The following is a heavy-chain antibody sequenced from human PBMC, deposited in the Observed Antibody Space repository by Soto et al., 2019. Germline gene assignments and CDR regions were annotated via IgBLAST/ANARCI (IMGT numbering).Heavy chain of an antibody. V-gene: IGHV3-23*01. Sequence: GGSLRLSCAASGFTFSSYAMSWVRQAPGKGLEWVSAISGSGGSTYYADSVKGRFTISRDNSKNTLYLQMNSLRAEDTAVYYRAKDRPETYYYDSSGYPYFDYWGQGTLVTVSS. J-gene: IGHJ4*02. CDR1: GFTFSSYA. D-gene: IGHD3-22*01. CDR3: AKDRPETYYYDSSGYPYFDY. CDR2: ISGSGGST.